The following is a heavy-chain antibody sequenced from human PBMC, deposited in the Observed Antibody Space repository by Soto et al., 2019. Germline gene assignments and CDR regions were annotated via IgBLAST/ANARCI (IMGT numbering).Heavy chain of an antibody. CDR1: GYTFTSYD. V-gene: IGHV1-8*01. D-gene: IGHD3-3*01. Sequence: GKVSCKASGYTFTSYDINWVRQATGQGLEWMGWMNPNSGNTGYAQKFQGRVTMTRNTSISTAYMELSSLRSEDTAVYYCARGATGQYDFWSGYYPWYYYYGMDVWGQGTTVTVSS. J-gene: IGHJ6*02. CDR2: MNPNSGNT. CDR3: ARGATGQYDFWSGYYPWYYYYGMDV.